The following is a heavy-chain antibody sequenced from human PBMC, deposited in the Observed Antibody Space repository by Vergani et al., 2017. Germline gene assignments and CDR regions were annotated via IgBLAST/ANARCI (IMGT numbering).Heavy chain of an antibody. CDR2: IYYSGST. CDR1: GGSISSGDYY. CDR3: ARVGGTERYCSGGSCYSGGGRYYYGMDV. J-gene: IGHJ6*02. D-gene: IGHD2-15*01. V-gene: IGHV4-30-4*01. Sequence: QVQLQESGPGLVKPSQTLSLTCTVSGGSISSGDYYWSWIRQPPGKGLEWIGYIYYSGSTYYNPSLKSRVTISVDTSKNQFSLKLSSVTAADTAVYYCARVGGTERYCSGGSCYSGGGRYYYGMDVWGQGTTVTVSS.